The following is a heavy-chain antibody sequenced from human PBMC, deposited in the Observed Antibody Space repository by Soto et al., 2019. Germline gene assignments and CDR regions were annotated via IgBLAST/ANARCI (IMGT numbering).Heavy chain of an antibody. V-gene: IGHV3-21*01. CDR3: ARDSGSYYFRYFDD. J-gene: IGHJ4*02. CDR2: ISSSSSYI. Sequence: GGSLRLSCAASGFTFSSYSMNWVHQAPGKGLEWVSSISSSSSYIYYADSVKGRFTISRDNAKNSLYLQMNSLRAEDTAVYYCARDSGSYYFRYFDDWGQGTLVNVSS. D-gene: IGHD1-26*01. CDR1: GFTFSSYS.